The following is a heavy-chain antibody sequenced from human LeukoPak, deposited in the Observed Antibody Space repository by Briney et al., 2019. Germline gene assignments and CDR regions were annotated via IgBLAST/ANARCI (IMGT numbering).Heavy chain of an antibody. V-gene: IGHV1-3*01. Sequence: GASVTVSCKASGYSFSTYTMNWVRQAPGQRLEWMGWINAGNGNTKYSQKFQGRVTITRDTSASTAYMEMRSLRSEDTAVYYCAREIDRDDYNRFFDYWGQGTLVTVSS. CDR3: AREIDRDDYNRFFDY. CDR2: INAGNGNT. J-gene: IGHJ4*02. CDR1: GYSFSTYT. D-gene: IGHD5-24*01.